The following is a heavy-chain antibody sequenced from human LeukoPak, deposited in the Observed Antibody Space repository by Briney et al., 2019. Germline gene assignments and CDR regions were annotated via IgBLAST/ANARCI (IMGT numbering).Heavy chain of an antibody. CDR1: GFTFSSYA. CDR3: AKSSAFAGTSKFDY. Sequence: GGSLRLSCAASGFTFSSYAMSWVRQAPGKGLEWVSAISGSGGSAYYADSVKGRFTISRDNSKNTLYLQMNSLRAEDTAVYYCAKSSAFAGTSKFDYWGQGTLVTVSS. D-gene: IGHD6-13*01. J-gene: IGHJ4*02. V-gene: IGHV3-23*01. CDR2: ISGSGGSA.